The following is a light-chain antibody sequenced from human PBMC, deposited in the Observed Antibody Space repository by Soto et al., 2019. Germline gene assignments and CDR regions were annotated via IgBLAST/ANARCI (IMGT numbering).Light chain of an antibody. V-gene: IGLV1-40*01. J-gene: IGLJ3*02. CDR2: GNS. Sequence: QSVLTQPPSGSGAPGQRVTISCTGSSSNIGAGYDVHWYQQLPGTAPKLLIYGNSNRPSGVPDRFSGSKSGTSASLAITGLRAEDEADYYCQSYDSSLSGWVFGGGTQLTVL. CDR3: QSYDSSLSGWV. CDR1: SSNIGAGYD.